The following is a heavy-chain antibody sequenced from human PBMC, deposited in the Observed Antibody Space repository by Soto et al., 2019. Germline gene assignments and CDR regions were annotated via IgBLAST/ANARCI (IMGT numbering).Heavy chain of an antibody. Sequence: GASVKVSCKASGYTFTSYYMHWVRQAPGQGLEWMGIINPSGGSTSYAQKFQGRVTMTRDTSTSTVYMELSSLRSEDTAMYYCYIVVVPAAIYWGQGTLVTVSS. J-gene: IGHJ4*02. CDR1: GYTFTSYY. V-gene: IGHV1-46*01. CDR3: YIVVVPAAIY. CDR2: INPSGGST. D-gene: IGHD2-2*01.